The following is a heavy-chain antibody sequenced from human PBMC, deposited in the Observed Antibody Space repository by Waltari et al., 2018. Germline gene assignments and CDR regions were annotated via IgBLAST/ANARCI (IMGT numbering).Heavy chain of an antibody. D-gene: IGHD3-10*01. V-gene: IGHV3-7*03. Sequence: EVRLVESGGGLVQPGGSLRLSCVASGFTVTNNWMSWVRQAPGKGLGWVASIKQDGSEKMFVDSVKGRFTISRDNAENSLYLQMNSLRAEDTAVYYCSRNREDSGTFYRAYDVWGQGTLVTVAT. J-gene: IGHJ3*01. CDR3: SRNREDSGTFYRAYDV. CDR2: IKQDGSEK. CDR1: GFTVTNNW.